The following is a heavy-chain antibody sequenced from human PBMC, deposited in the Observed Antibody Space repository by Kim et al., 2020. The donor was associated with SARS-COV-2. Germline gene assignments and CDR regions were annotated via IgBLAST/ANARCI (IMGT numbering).Heavy chain of an antibody. J-gene: IGHJ6*02. D-gene: IGHD4-17*01. Sequence: TGRFTISRDKSKNTLYLQMNSLRAEDTAVYYCAKDSHYGSKPYYYYGMDVGGQGTTVTVSS. V-gene: IGHV3-23*01. CDR3: AKDSHYGSKPYYYYGMDV.